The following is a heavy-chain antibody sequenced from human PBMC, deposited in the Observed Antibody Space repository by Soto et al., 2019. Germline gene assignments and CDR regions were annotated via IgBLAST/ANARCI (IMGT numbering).Heavy chain of an antibody. CDR1: GFTFDDYA. D-gene: IGHD1-26*01. CDR2: ISWNSGSI. CDR3: AKDISGSYSNWYFDL. V-gene: IGHV3-9*01. Sequence: VQLVESGGGLVQPGRSLRLSCAASGFTFDDYAMHWVRQAPGKGLEWVSGISWNSGSIGYADSVKGRFTISRDNAKNSLYLQMNSLRAEDTALYYCAKDISGSYSNWYFDLWGRGTLVTVSS. J-gene: IGHJ2*01.